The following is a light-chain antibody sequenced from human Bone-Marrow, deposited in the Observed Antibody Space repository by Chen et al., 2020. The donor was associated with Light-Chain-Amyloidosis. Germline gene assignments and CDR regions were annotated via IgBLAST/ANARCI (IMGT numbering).Light chain of an antibody. V-gene: IGLV3-25*03. Sequence: SYELTQPPTVSVSPGQTDRHNCPGDDLPTKYAYWYQQKPGQAPVLVIHRDTERPSGISERFSGSSSGTTATLTISGVQAEDEADYHCQSADSSGTYEVIFGGGTKLTVL. CDR2: RDT. CDR1: DLPTKY. CDR3: QSADSSGTYEVI. J-gene: IGLJ2*01.